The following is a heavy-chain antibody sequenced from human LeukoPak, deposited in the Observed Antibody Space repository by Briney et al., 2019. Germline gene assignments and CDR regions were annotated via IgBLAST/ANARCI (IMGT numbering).Heavy chain of an antibody. CDR3: ARDRDQLLPDAFDI. CDR2: ISYDGSNK. Sequence: GGSLRLSCAASGFTFSSYAMYWVRQAPGKGLEWVAVISYDGSNKYYADSVKGRFTISRDNSKNTLYLQMNSLRAEDTAVYYCARDRDQLLPDAFDIWGQGTMVTVSS. J-gene: IGHJ3*02. V-gene: IGHV3-30*04. D-gene: IGHD2-2*01. CDR1: GFTFSSYA.